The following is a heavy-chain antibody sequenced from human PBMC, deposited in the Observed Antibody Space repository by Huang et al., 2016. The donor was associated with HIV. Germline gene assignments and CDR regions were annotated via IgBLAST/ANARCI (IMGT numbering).Heavy chain of an antibody. CDR2: INHSGSN. CDR1: GGSFSRYY. Sequence: QVQLQQWGAGLLKPSETLSLTCAVYGGSFSRYYWNWIRQTPGKGLEWIGQINHSGSNNYNPSLKRRGTMAVDTSKNQFSLKLRSVTAADTAVYYCAREVMITFGGPFDSWGQGSLVTVSS. CDR3: AREVMITFGGPFDS. D-gene: IGHD3-16*01. J-gene: IGHJ5*01. V-gene: IGHV4-34*01.